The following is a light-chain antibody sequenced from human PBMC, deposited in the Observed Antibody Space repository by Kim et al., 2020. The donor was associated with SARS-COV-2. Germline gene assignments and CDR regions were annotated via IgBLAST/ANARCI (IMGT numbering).Light chain of an antibody. CDR1: QDIVNW. CDR3: QQGVSFPLT. V-gene: IGKV1-12*01. Sequence: DIQMTQSPSSVSASVGGRVTITCRADQDIVNWVAWYQQKPGKGPRLLIYAASNLQGGVPSRFSGSGSGTDFTLTISSLQPEDSATYFCQQGVSFPLTFGGGTKVEIK. CDR2: AAS. J-gene: IGKJ4*01.